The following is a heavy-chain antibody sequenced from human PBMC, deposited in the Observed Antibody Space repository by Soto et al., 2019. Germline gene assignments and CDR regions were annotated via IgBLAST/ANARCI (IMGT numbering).Heavy chain of an antibody. J-gene: IGHJ2*01. CDR3: ARVPTYYYDSRGYPRDWYFDI. Sequence: GGSLRLSCAATGFTSSSYWMSWVRQAPGKGLEWVANIKQDASEKHYVDSVKGRLTISRDYAKNSLYLQMNSLRAEDTAVYYCARVPTYYYDSRGYPRDWYFDIWGRGTLVTVSS. D-gene: IGHD3-22*01. CDR1: GFTSSSYW. V-gene: IGHV3-7*05. CDR2: IKQDASEK.